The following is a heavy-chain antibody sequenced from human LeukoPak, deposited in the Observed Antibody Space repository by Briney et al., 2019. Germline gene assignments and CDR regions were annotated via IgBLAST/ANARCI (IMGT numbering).Heavy chain of an antibody. V-gene: IGHV3-48*01. CDR1: GFTFSSYS. J-gene: IGHJ4*02. CDR2: ISSSSSTI. D-gene: IGHD2-15*01. Sequence: PGRSLRLSCAASGFTFSSYSMNWVRQAPGKGLEWVSYISSSSSTIYYAVSVKGRFTISRDNAKNSLYLQMNSLRAEDTALYYCARGPDSGGYPSDYWGQGTLVTVSS. CDR3: ARGPDSGGYPSDY.